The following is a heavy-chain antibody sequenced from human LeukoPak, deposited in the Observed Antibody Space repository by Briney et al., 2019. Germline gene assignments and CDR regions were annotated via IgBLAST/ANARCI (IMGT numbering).Heavy chain of an antibody. V-gene: IGHV1-2*02. D-gene: IGHD5-24*01. CDR2: INPNSGGT. J-gene: IGHJ4*02. Sequence: ASVKVSCKASGYTFTRYYMHWVRQAPGQGLEWMGWINPNSGGTNYAQKFQGRVTMTRDTSISTAYMELSRLRSDDTAVYYCARDWNVQIATIFDYWGQGTLVTVSS. CDR1: GYTFTRYY. CDR3: ARDWNVQIATIFDY.